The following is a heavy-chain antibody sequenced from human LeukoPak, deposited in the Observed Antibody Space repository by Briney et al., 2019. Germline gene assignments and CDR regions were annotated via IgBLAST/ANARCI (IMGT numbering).Heavy chain of an antibody. D-gene: IGHD3-3*02. Sequence: GGSLRLSCAASGFSFNRYRMHWVCLAPGKGLEWVAVISYDGSNEDYADSVKGRFTISRDNSKNTLYLQMNSLRDEDTAVYYCAKDPLEKKGNYFDYWGQGTLVTVSS. V-gene: IGHV3-30*04. J-gene: IGHJ4*02. CDR3: AKDPLEKKGNYFDY. CDR2: ISYDGSNE. CDR1: GFSFNRYR.